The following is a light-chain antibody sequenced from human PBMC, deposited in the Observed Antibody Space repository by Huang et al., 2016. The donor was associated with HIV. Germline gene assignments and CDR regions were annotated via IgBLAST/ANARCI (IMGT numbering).Light chain of an antibody. V-gene: IGKV4-1*01. CDR1: QIISYNSNNKHY. J-gene: IGKJ4*01. Sequence: DIVMTQSQDSLVVSLGERATINCKSGQIISYNSNNKHYLAWYQQKPGQPPKLLIYWASTRESGVPDRFTGSGSGTDFTLTISSLQAEDVAVYYCQQYYITPLTFGGGTKVEI. CDR3: QQYYITPLT. CDR2: WAS.